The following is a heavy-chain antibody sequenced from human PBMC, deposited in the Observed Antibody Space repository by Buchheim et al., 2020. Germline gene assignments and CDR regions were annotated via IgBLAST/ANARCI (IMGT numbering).Heavy chain of an antibody. J-gene: IGHJ5*02. CDR3: ARSDDSSGYYGT. Sequence: QVQLQQWGAGLLKPSETLSLTCAVYGGSFSGYYWSWIRQPPGKVLEWIWEINHSGSTNYNPSLKSRVTISVDTSKNPFSLKLSSGTAADTAVYYCARSDDSSGYYGTWGQGTL. CDR1: GGSFSGYY. CDR2: INHSGST. D-gene: IGHD3-22*01. V-gene: IGHV4-34*01.